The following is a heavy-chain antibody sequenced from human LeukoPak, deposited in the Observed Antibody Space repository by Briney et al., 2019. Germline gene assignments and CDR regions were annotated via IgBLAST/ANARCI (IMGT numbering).Heavy chain of an antibody. Sequence: GGSLRLSCAASGFTFSSYSMNWVRQAPGKGLEWVSAISGSGGSTDYADFVKGRFTISRDNSKNTLYLQINSLRVEDTAVYYCAKQPSDFWSGAAFDYWGQGTLVTVSS. V-gene: IGHV3-23*01. CDR3: AKQPSDFWSGAAFDY. D-gene: IGHD3-3*01. CDR1: GFTFSSYS. CDR2: ISGSGGST. J-gene: IGHJ4*02.